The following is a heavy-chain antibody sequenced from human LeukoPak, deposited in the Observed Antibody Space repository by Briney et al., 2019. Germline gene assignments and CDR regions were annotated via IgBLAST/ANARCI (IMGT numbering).Heavy chain of an antibody. CDR2: IRYDGSNK. CDR3: AKGRSYGLYWYFDL. D-gene: IGHD5-18*01. Sequence: PGGSLRLSCAASGFTFSSYGMHWVRQAPGKGLEWVAFIRYDGSNKYYADSVKGRFTISRDNAKNSLYLQMNSLRAEDMALYYCAKGRSYGLYWYFDLWGRGTLVTVSS. V-gene: IGHV3-30*02. J-gene: IGHJ2*01. CDR1: GFTFSSYG.